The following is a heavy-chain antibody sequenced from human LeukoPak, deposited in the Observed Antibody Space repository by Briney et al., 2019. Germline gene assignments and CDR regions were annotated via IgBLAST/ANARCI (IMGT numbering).Heavy chain of an antibody. CDR3: AKDDRWLQFCC. CDR1: GFTFSSHG. D-gene: IGHD5-24*01. CDR2: IIPSGHTT. J-gene: IGHJ4*02. Sequence: GGTLRLSCVASGFTFSSHGMNWVRQAPGKRLEWVSGIIPSGHTTYYADSVRGRFTISRDNSRNTVYLQMNSLRAEDTAVYYCAKDDRWLQFCCWGQGTLVTVSA. V-gene: IGHV3-23*01.